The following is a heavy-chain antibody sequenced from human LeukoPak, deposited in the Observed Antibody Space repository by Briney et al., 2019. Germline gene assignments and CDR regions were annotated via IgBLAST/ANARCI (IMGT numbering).Heavy chain of an antibody. Sequence: GGSLRLSCAASGFTFSSYAMNWVCQAPGKGLEWVSTISGSGDTTYYADSVKGRFTISRDNSKNTLYLQMNSLRAEDTAVYYCAKGRGFDSGSLHYWGQGTLVTVSS. J-gene: IGHJ4*02. D-gene: IGHD1-26*01. V-gene: IGHV3-23*01. CDR2: ISGSGDTT. CDR1: GFTFSSYA. CDR3: AKGRGFDSGSLHY.